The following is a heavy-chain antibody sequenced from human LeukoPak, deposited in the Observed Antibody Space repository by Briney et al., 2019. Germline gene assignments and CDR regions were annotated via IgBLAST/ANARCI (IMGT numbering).Heavy chain of an antibody. V-gene: IGHV1-2*02. CDR1: GYTFTGYY. J-gene: IGHJ4*02. CDR2: INPNSGGT. Sequence: GASVKVSCKASGYTFTGYYMHWVRQAPGQGLEWMGWINPNSGGTNYAQKFQGRVTMTRDTSISTAYMELSRLRSDDTAVYYCATDHYDILTGYYRPFDYWGQGTLVTVSS. D-gene: IGHD3-9*01. CDR3: ATDHYDILTGYYRPFDY.